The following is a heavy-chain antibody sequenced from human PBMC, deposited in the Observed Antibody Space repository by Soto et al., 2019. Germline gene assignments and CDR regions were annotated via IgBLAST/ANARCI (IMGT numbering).Heavy chain of an antibody. J-gene: IGHJ4*02. CDR3: AREKPYSSSWYHDY. CDR1: GGSFSGYY. D-gene: IGHD6-13*01. V-gene: IGHV4-34*01. Sequence: QVQLQQWGAGLLKPSETLSLTCAVYGGSFSGYYWSWIRQPPGKGLEWIGEINHSGSTYYNPSLKSRFTISVDPSKNQFSLKLSSVTAADTAVYYCAREKPYSSSWYHDYWGQGTLVTVSS. CDR2: INHSGST.